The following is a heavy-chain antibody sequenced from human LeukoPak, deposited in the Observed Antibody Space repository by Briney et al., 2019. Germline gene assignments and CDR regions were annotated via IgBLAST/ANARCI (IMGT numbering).Heavy chain of an antibody. CDR2: ISYDGSNK. D-gene: IGHD2-2*03. J-gene: IGHJ5*02. CDR3: ARDGYCSSTSCSTPHWFDP. CDR1: GFTFSSYS. V-gene: IGHV3-30*05. Sequence: GGSLRLSCAASGFTFSSYSLNWVRQAPGKGLEWVAVISYDGSNKYYADSVKGRFTISRDNSKNTLYLQMNSLRAEDTAVYYCARDGYCSSTSCSTPHWFDPWGQGTLVTVSS.